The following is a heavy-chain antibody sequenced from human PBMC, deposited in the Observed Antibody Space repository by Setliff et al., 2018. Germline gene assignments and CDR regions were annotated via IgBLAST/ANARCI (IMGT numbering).Heavy chain of an antibody. D-gene: IGHD6-13*01. J-gene: IGHJ4*02. CDR1: GFTFDSYA. Sequence: GGSLRLSCAASGFTFDSYAMTWVRQAPGKGLEWVSTISGSADNTYYADSVKGRFTISRDNSKNTLYPQMNSLSAEDTALYYCAKDFGSTWLNYFDYWGQGTLVTVSS. CDR2: ISGSADNT. V-gene: IGHV3-23*01. CDR3: AKDFGSTWLNYFDY.